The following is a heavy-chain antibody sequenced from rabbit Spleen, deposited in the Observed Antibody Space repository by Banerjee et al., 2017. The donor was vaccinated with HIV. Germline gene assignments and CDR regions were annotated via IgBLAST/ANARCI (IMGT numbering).Heavy chain of an antibody. J-gene: IGHJ4*02. D-gene: IGHD4-2*01. CDR3: ARANDGSIDI. CDR2: IVGDGHI. Sequence: QSVEESGGRLVTPGTPLTLTCTVSGIDLSSYAMNWVRQAPGKGLEWIGMIVGDGHIYYASWAKGRFTISKTSTRVDLKITSPTTEDTAAYFCARANDGSIDIWGPGTLVTVS. V-gene: IGHV1S69*01. CDR1: GIDLSSYA.